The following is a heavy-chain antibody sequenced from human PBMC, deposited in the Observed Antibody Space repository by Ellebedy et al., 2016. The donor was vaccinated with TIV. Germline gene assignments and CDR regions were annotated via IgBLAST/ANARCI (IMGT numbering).Heavy chain of an antibody. J-gene: IGHJ4*02. CDR1: GFTFSSYW. D-gene: IGHD6-19*01. CDR2: IHEDGSEK. Sequence: GESLKISXAASGFTFSSYWMSWVRQAPGKGLEWVANIHEDGSEKYYVDSVKGRFIISRDNTKKSLYLQMNSLRAEDTAVYYCARGQGWIDYWGQGTLVTVSS. CDR3: ARGQGWIDY. V-gene: IGHV3-7*04.